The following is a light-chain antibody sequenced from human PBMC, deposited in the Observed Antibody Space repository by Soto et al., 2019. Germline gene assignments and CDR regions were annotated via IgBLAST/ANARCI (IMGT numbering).Light chain of an antibody. CDR2: SNN. Sequence: QSVLTQPPSASETPGQRVTISCSGSFSNIGSNIVNWYQQLPGTAPKLLIYSNNQRPSGVPDRFSGSKSGTSASLAISGLQSEDEADYYCTAWVDSLNGYVFGTGTKLTVL. CDR1: FSNIGSNI. J-gene: IGLJ1*01. CDR3: TAWVDSLNGYV. V-gene: IGLV1-44*01.